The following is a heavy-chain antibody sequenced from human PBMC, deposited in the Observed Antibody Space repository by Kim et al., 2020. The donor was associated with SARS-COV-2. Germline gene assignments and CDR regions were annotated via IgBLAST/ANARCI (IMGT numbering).Heavy chain of an antibody. V-gene: IGHV4-39*01. CDR1: GGSISSSSYY. Sequence: SETLSLTCTVSGGSISSSSYYWGWIRQPPGKGLEWIGSIYYSGSTYYNPSLKSRVTISVDTSKNQFSLKLSSVTAADTAVYYCARLPLFRAINYYGMDVWGQGTTVTVSS. J-gene: IGHJ6*02. CDR2: IYYSGST. CDR3: ARLPLFRAINYYGMDV. D-gene: IGHD3-10*01.